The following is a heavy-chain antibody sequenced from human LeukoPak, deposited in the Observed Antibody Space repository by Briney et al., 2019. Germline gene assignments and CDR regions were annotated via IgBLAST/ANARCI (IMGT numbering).Heavy chain of an antibody. D-gene: IGHD5-12*01. J-gene: IGHJ4*02. V-gene: IGHV3-53*01. CDR1: GFTVSRNY. Sequence: GGSLRLSCAASGFTVSRNYMSWVRQAPGKGLEWVSVIYSDGRTYYEDSVKGRFTISRDNSRNTLHLQMNSLRAEDTAVYYCARDSGYDLRPTLDYWGQGTLVTVSS. CDR2: IYSDGRT. CDR3: ARDSGYDLRPTLDY.